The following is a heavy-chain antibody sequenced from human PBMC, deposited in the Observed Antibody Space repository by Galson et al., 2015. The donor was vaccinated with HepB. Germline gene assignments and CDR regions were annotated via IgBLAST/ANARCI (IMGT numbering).Heavy chain of an antibody. V-gene: IGHV6-1*01. D-gene: IGHD1-26*01. Sequence: CAISGDSVSSNSAAWNWIRQSPSRGLKWLGRTCYRSKWYNDYAESVKSRMTIKPDTSKNEFSLQLNSVTPEDTAVYYCARDPSGSYWGRWFDLWGQGIPVTVSS. CDR2: TCYRSKWYN. CDR3: ARDPSGSYWGRWFDL. J-gene: IGHJ5*02. CDR1: GDSVSSNSAA.